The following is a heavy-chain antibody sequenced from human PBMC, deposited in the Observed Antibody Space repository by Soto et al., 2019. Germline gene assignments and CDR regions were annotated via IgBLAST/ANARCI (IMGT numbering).Heavy chain of an antibody. V-gene: IGHV3-30*18. CDR2: ISYDGSNK. CDR3: AKDTSGWYHYYGMDV. J-gene: IGHJ6*02. Sequence: QVQLVESGGGVVQPGRSLRLSCAASGFTFSSYGMHWVRQAPGKGLERVAVISYDGSNKYYADSVKGRFTISRDNSKNTLYLQMNSLRAEDTAVYYCAKDTSGWYHYYGMDVWGQGTTVTVSS. D-gene: IGHD6-19*01. CDR1: GFTFSSYG.